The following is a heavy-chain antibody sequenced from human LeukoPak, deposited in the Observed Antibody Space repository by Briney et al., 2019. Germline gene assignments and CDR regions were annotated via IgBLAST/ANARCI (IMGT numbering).Heavy chain of an antibody. Sequence: GGSLRLSCAASGFTFSSHWMTWIRQAPGKGLEWVASIKKDVGEKFYVDSVKGRFTISRDNAKNSLYLQMNSLRAEDTAVYYCARSDSSSWYSLHDYWGQGTLVTVSS. CDR2: IKKDVGEK. D-gene: IGHD6-13*01. CDR3: ARSDSSSWYSLHDY. CDR1: GFTFSSHW. V-gene: IGHV3-7*01. J-gene: IGHJ4*02.